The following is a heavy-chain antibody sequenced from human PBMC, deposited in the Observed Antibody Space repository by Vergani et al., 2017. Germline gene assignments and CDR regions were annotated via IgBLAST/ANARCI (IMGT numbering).Heavy chain of an antibody. CDR1: GGSFSGYY. Sequence: QVQLQQWGAGLLKPSETLSLTCAVYGGSFSGYYWSWIRQPPGKGLEWIGEINHSGSTNYNPSLKSRVTISIDTSKKQFSLKLSSVTAADTAVYYCVRGGRAGRRYYGSGSPGGYWGQGTLVTVSS. D-gene: IGHD3-10*01. CDR2: INHSGST. J-gene: IGHJ4*02. V-gene: IGHV4-34*01. CDR3: VRGGRAGRRYYGSGSPGGY.